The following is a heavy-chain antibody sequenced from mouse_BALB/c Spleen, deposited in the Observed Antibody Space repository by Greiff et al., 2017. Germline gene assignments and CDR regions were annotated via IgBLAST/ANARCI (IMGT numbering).Heavy chain of an antibody. D-gene: IGHD2-10*02. CDR3: ARGGYGNYGDY. J-gene: IGHJ2*01. Sequence: DVHLVESGGGLVQPGGSRKLSCAASGFTFSSFGMHWVRQAPEKGLEWVAYISSGSSTIYYADTVKGRFTISRDNPKNTLFLQMTSLRSEDTAMYYCARGGYGNYGDYWGQGTTLTVSS. CDR1: GFTFSSFG. V-gene: IGHV5-17*02. CDR2: ISSGSSTI.